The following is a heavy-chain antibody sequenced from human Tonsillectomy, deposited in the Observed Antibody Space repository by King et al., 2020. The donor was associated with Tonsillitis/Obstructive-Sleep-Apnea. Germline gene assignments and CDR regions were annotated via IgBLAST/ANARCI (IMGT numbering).Heavy chain of an antibody. D-gene: IGHD3-3*01. Sequence: QLVQSGGGLVQPGGSLRLSCAASGFTFSSYAMSWVRQAPGKGLEWVSAISGSGGSTYYADSVKGRFTISRDNSKNTLYLQMNSLRAEDTAVYYCAKRDLRITIFGVVTDLDAFDIWGQGTMVTVSS. V-gene: IGHV3-23*04. J-gene: IGHJ3*02. CDR3: AKRDLRITIFGVVTDLDAFDI. CDR1: GFTFSSYA. CDR2: ISGSGGST.